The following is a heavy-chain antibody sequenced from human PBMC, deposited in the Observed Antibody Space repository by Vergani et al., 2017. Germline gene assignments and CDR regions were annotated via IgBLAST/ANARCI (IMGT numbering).Heavy chain of an antibody. Sequence: EVQLVQSGAEVKKPGESLRISCKGSGYSFTSYWISWVRQMPGKGLEWMGRIDPSDSYTNYSPSFQGHVTISADKSISTAYLQWSSLKASDTAMYYCXRGHFIAAAGIGLDWFDPWGQGTLVTVSS. D-gene: IGHD6-13*01. CDR3: XRGHFIAAAGIGLDWFDP. V-gene: IGHV5-10-1*01. CDR1: GYSFTSYW. CDR2: IDPSDSYT. J-gene: IGHJ5*02.